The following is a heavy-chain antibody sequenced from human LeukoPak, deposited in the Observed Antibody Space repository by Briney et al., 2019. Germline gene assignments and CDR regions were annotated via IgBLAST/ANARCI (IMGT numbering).Heavy chain of an antibody. V-gene: IGHV4-39*01. D-gene: IGHD2-15*01. CDR2: IYYSGST. CDR1: GGSISSSSYY. CDR3: ARTDSPSGYYYMDV. J-gene: IGHJ6*03. Sequence: PSETLSLTSTVSGGSISSSSYYWGWIRQPPGKGLEWIGSIYYSGSTYYNPSLNSRVTISVDTSKNQFSLKLSSVTAADTAVYFCARTDSPSGYYYMDVWGKGTTVTVSS.